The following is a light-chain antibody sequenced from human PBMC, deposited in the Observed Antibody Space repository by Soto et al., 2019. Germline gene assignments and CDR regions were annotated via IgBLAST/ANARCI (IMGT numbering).Light chain of an antibody. V-gene: IGKV1D-12*01. CDR3: QQTNIFPYT. CDR1: QGISSW. Sequence: DIQMTQSPSSVSASVGDRVTFTCRASQGISSWLAWYQQKPGKAPKLLIYAASTLQGAVPSRFSGRGSGTDFSPTISSLQPEDFATYYCQQTNIFPYTFGQGTKVDIK. CDR2: AAS. J-gene: IGKJ2*01.